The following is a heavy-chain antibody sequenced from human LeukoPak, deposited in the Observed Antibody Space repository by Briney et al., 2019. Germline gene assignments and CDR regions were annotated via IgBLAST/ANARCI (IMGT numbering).Heavy chain of an antibody. D-gene: IGHD3-10*01. CDR1: GCTFTTYD. Sequence: ASVKVSCKASGCTFTTYDINWVRQATGQGLEWMGWMNPNTGNTGYAQKFQGRVTMTRDTSINTAYMELSSLRSEDTAVYYCARGSRMGRGVDGDYWGQGTLVTVSS. J-gene: IGHJ4*02. V-gene: IGHV1-8*01. CDR3: ARGSRMGRGVDGDY. CDR2: MNPNTGNT.